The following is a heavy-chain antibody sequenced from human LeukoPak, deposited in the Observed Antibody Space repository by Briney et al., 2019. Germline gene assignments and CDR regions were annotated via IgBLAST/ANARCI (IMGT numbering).Heavy chain of an antibody. V-gene: IGHV3-7*01. Sequence: GGSLRLSCAASGFTFSSYWMSWVRQAPGKGLEWVANIKQDGSEKYYVDSVKGRFTISRDNAKNSLYLQMNSLRAEDTAVYYCAGTYGYVWFDPWGQGTLVTVSS. CDR3: AGTYGYVWFDP. CDR1: GFTFSSYW. CDR2: IKQDGSEK. D-gene: IGHD5-18*01. J-gene: IGHJ5*02.